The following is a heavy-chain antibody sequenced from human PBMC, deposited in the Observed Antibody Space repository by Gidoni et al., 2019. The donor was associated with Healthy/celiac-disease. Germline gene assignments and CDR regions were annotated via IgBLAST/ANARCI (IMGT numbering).Heavy chain of an antibody. J-gene: IGHJ4*02. D-gene: IGHD4-17*01. CDR3: AKGRTDYGDPRHYFDY. CDR2: ISGSGGST. Sequence: EVQLVAAGGGLVQPGGSLRLSCADSGFTFSSYAMSWVRQAPGKGLEWVSAISGSGGSTYYADSVKGRFTISRDNSKNTLYLQMNSLRAEDTAVYYCAKGRTDYGDPRHYFDYWGQGTLVTVSS. V-gene: IGHV3-23*04. CDR1: GFTFSSYA.